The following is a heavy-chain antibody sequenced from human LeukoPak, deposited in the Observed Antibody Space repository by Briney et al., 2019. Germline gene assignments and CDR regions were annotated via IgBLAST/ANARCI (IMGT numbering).Heavy chain of an antibody. Sequence: PSETLSLTCTVSGGSISSGGYYWSWIRQPPGKGLEWIGYIYHSGSTYYNPSLKSRVTISVDRSKNQFSLKLSSVTAADTAVYYCARGIGYSLEPIPGNWFDPWGQGTLVTVSS. CDR3: ARGIGYSLEPIPGNWFDP. CDR2: IYHSGST. D-gene: IGHD6-13*01. CDR1: GGSISSGGYY. J-gene: IGHJ5*02. V-gene: IGHV4-30-2*01.